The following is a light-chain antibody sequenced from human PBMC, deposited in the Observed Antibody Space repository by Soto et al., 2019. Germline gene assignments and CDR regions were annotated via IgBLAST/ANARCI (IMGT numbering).Light chain of an antibody. CDR3: QHYANLPGYT. V-gene: IGKV3-20*01. CDR2: GVS. Sequence: EILLTQSPCTLSLSPGERATLSCRASQSVSSTYLSCYQQKFGQAPRLLVYGVSSSAIGIPDRFSGSGSGTDFTLTISTLEPEDSAVYYCQHYANLPGYTFGQGTKLEIK. J-gene: IGKJ2*01. CDR1: QSVSSTY.